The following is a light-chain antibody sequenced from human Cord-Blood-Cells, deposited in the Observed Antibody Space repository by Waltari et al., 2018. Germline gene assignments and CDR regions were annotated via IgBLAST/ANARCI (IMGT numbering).Light chain of an antibody. CDR1: SSNIGSNT. Sequence: QSVLTQPPSASGTPGQRVTISCSGSSSNIGSNTVTWYQQPPGTAPKLLIHSNNQRPSGVPDRFSGSKSGTSASLAISGLQSEDEADYYCAAWDDSLNGVVFGGGTKLTVL. CDR3: AAWDDSLNGVV. V-gene: IGLV1-44*01. J-gene: IGLJ2*01. CDR2: SNN.